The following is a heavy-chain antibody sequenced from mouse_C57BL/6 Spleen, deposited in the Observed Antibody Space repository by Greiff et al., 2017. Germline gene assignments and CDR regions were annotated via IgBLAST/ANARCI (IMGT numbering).Heavy chain of an antibody. CDR1: GYTFTSYW. Sequence: QVQLQQPGAELVRPGSSVKLSCTASGYTFTSYWMHWVKQRPRQGLEWIGNIDPSDSETDYNQKFKDKATLAVVKSSSTAYMQLLRLTSEDSAVYYFSSYGEYFDFWGTGTTVTVSS. V-gene: IGHV1-52*01. CDR2: IDPSDSET. J-gene: IGHJ1*03. D-gene: IGHD1-1*01. CDR3: SSYGEYFDF.